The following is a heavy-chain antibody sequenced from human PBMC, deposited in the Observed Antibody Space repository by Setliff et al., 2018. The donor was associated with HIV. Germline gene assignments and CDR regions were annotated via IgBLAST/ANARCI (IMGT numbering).Heavy chain of an antibody. D-gene: IGHD6-19*01. Sequence: ASVKVSCKASGYTFTSYGVSWVRQAPGQGLEWMGWISGYDGDTHYVQKFQGRVTMTIDPSTRTAYMEVRSLRSEDTAVYYCARDLCQQWLEVKEALDYWGQGTLFTVSS. CDR2: ISGYDGDT. J-gene: IGHJ4*02. V-gene: IGHV1-18*01. CDR1: GYTFTSYG. CDR3: ARDLCQQWLEVKEALDY.